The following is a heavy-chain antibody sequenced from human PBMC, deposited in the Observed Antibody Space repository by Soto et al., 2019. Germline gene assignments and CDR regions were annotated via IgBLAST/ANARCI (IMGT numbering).Heavy chain of an antibody. J-gene: IGHJ4*02. V-gene: IGHV1-69*12. Sequence: QVQLVQSGAEVKKPGSSVKVSCKASGGTFSSYAISWVRQAPGQGLEWMGGIIPIFGTANYAQKFQGRVTITEDECTSTAYRELSSLRSEDTAVYYCARVEDPGGCFDYGGQGTLVTVSS. CDR3: ARVEDPGGCFDY. D-gene: IGHD2-15*01. CDR2: IIPIFGTA. CDR1: GGTFSSYA.